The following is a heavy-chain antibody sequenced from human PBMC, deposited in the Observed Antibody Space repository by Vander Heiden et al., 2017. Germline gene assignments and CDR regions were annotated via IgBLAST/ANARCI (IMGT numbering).Heavy chain of an antibody. V-gene: IGHV3-33*01. CDR1: GIPFRPYV. D-gene: IGHD1-26*01. J-gene: IGHJ4*02. Sequence: QVQLVESGGGVVQTGGSLRLSCAASGIPFRPYVMHWVRQAPGKGLEWVAVIGHDGSFKAYADSVKGRFTISRDNSKNTLYLQMTSLRAEDTAVYYCARDLGAGRYFDYWGQGSLVTVSS. CDR3: ARDLGAGRYFDY. CDR2: IGHDGSFK.